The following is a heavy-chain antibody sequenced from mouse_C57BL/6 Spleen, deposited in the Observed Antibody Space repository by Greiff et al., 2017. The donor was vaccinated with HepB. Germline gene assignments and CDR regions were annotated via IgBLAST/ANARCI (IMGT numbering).Heavy chain of an antibody. CDR2: INPNNGGT. J-gene: IGHJ3*01. CDR3: ARRFDGYYVIAY. Sequence: VQLQQSGPELVKPGASVKISCKASGYTFTDYYMNWVKQSHGKSLEWIGDINPNNGGTSYNQKFKGKATLTVDKSSSTAYMERRSLTSEDSAVYYCARRFDGYYVIAYWGQGTLVTVSA. V-gene: IGHV1-26*01. CDR1: GYTFTDYY. D-gene: IGHD2-3*01.